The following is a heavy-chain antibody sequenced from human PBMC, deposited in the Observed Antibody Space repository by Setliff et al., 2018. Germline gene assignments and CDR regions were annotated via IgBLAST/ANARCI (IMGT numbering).Heavy chain of an antibody. D-gene: IGHD6-13*01. CDR2: INHSGST. V-gene: IGHV4-34*01. CDR3: ARGGSIAAAGYNYFDY. CDR1: GGSFSGYY. J-gene: IGHJ4*02. Sequence: PSETLSLTCAVYGGSFSGYYWSWVRQPPGKGLEWIGEINHSGSTNYNPSLKSRVTISVDTPKNQFSLKLSSVTAADTAVYYCARGGSIAAAGYNYFDYWGQGTLVTSPQ.